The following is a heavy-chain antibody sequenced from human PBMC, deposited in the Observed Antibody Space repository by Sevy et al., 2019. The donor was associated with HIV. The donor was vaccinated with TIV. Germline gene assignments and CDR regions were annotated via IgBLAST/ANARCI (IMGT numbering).Heavy chain of an antibody. Sequence: SDTLSLTCTVSGGSITSYSWSWIRQPAGKGLEWLGRIYSNGNSNYNPSLKSRVTMSVDTSKNQFSLKLTSVHAADTAVYFCAREGGASSAWFENWFGPWGQGTLVTVSS. CDR2: IYSNGNS. V-gene: IGHV4-4*07. CDR3: AREGGASSAWFENWFGP. D-gene: IGHD6-19*01. J-gene: IGHJ5*02. CDR1: GGSITSYS.